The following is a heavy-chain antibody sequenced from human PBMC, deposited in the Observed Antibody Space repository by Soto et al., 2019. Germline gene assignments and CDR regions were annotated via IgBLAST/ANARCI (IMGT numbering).Heavy chain of an antibody. Sequence: ASVEGSCKASAYTLTGYYLNWLRQAPGQGLEWMGWINPNTGVTNYGHQVQGRVTMTGDSSINWAYMERSRVTADDAAPYYCAIKLQSAVGTFDFRGQGPLGTVSS. D-gene: IGHD1-1*01. J-gene: IGHJ4*02. V-gene: IGHV1-2*07. CDR1: AYTLTGYY. CDR3: AIKLQSAVGTFDF. CDR2: INPNTGVT.